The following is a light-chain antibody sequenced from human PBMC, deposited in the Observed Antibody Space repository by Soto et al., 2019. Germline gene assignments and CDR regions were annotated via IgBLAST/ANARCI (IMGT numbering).Light chain of an antibody. J-gene: IGKJ1*01. Sequence: EIVLTQSPGTLSLSPGERATLSCRASQSVSSSYLAWYQQKPGQAPRLLIYGASSSATGIPDRFSGSGSGTDFTLTIRRLEPEDFAVYYCQQYGSSPLWTFGQGTKV. CDR3: QQYGSSPLWT. CDR1: QSVSSSY. CDR2: GAS. V-gene: IGKV3-20*01.